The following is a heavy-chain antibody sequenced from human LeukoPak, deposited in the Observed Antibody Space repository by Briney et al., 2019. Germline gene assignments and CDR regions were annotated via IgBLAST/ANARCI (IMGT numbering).Heavy chain of an antibody. J-gene: IGHJ3*02. CDR1: GFTFSDYY. CDR2: ISSSGSTI. Sequence: GGSLRLSCAASGFTFSDYYMSWIRQAPGKGVEWVSYISSSGSTIYYADSVKGRFTISRDNAKNSLYLQMNSLRAEDTAVYYCARVNYGDYESDAFDIWGQGTMVTVSS. D-gene: IGHD4-17*01. CDR3: ARVNYGDYESDAFDI. V-gene: IGHV3-11*01.